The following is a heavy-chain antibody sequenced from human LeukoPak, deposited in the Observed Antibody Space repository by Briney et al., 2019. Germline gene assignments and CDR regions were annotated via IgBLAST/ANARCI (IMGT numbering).Heavy chain of an antibody. V-gene: IGHV3-23*01. CDR3: AKDKDFDISTAYYY. D-gene: IGHD3-9*01. CDR1: GFTFSNYA. Sequence: GGSLRLSCAASGFTFSNYAMSWVRQAPGKGLEWVSSISGSGGTTYYADSVKGRFTISRDNSKNTLYLQMNSLRADDTAVYYCAKDKDFDISTAYYYWGQGTLVTVSS. CDR2: ISGSGGTT. J-gene: IGHJ4*02.